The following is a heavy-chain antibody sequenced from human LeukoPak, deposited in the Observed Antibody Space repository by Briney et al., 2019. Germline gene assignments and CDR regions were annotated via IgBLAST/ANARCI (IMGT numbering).Heavy chain of an antibody. CDR1: GGSISSYY. CDR2: IYYSGST. D-gene: IGHD5-18*01. J-gene: IGHJ4*02. CDR3: ARHGYSSLYY. Sequence: SETLSLTCTVSGGSISSYYWSWIRQPPGKGLEWIGYIYYSGSTNYNPSLKSRVTISVDTSRTQFSLKPSSVTAADTAVYYCARHGYSSLYYWGQGTLVTVSS. V-gene: IGHV4-59*08.